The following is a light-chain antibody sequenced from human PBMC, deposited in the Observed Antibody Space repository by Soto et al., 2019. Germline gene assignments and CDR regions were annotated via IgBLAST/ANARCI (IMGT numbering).Light chain of an antibody. CDR3: QKYNSAPLT. V-gene: IGKV1-12*01. J-gene: IGKJ4*01. CDR2: GAS. CDR1: QDINSW. Sequence: DIQMTQSPSSVSASVGDRVTITCRASQDINSWLAWYQQKPGRAPNLLIYGASDLQSGVPSRFSGSGSGTDFTLTISSLQPEDVATYYCQKYNSAPLTFGGGTKV.